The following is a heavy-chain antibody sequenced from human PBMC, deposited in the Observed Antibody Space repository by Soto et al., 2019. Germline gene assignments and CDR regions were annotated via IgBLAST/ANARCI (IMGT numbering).Heavy chain of an antibody. CDR1: GYTFTSYY. J-gene: IGHJ5*02. V-gene: IGHV1-46*03. D-gene: IGHD2-15*01. Sequence: GASVKVSCKASGYTFTSYYMHWVRQAPGQGLEWMGIINPSGGSTSYAQKFQGRVTMTRDTSTSTVYMELSSLRSEDTAVYYCACSAYCSGGSCYRYNWFNPWGQGTLVT. CDR3: ACSAYCSGGSCYRYNWFNP. CDR2: INPSGGST.